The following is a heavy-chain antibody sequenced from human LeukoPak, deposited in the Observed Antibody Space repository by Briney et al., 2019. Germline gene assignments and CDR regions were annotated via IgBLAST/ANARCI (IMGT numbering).Heavy chain of an antibody. D-gene: IGHD3-16*02. V-gene: IGHV4-59*01. Sequence: SETLSLTCTVSGGSISSYYWSWIRQPPGKGLEWIGYIYYSGSANYNPSLKSRVTISVDTSKNQFSLKLSSVTAADTAVYYCASSFGYLHHFDYWGQGTLVTVSS. CDR3: ASSFGYLHHFDY. J-gene: IGHJ4*02. CDR2: IYYSGSA. CDR1: GGSISSYY.